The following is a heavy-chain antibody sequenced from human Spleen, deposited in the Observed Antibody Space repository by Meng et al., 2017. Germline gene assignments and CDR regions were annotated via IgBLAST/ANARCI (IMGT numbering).Heavy chain of an antibody. D-gene: IGHD4-11*01. V-gene: IGHV4-34*01. J-gene: IGHJ4*02. Sequence: QRGACLFKPSGTLPLPCAVYGGSFSDYYWSWIRQPPGKGLEWIGEINHSGSTNYNPSLESRATISVDTSQNNLSLKLSSVTAADSAVYYCARGPTTMAHDFDYWGQGTLVTVSS. CDR1: GGSFSDYY. CDR3: ARGPTTMAHDFDY. CDR2: INHSGST.